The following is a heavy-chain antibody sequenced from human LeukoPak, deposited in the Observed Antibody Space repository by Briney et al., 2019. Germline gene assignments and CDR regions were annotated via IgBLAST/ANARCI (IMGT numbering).Heavy chain of an antibody. Sequence: SETLSLTCTVSGDSISNYYWSWVRQPPGKGLEWIGNMYYSGTTSYNPSLKSRVTISVDTSKNQFSLKLSSVTAADTAVYYCARALYGGFDYWGQGTLVTVSS. CDR3: ARALYGGFDY. CDR1: GDSISNYY. CDR2: MYYSGTT. J-gene: IGHJ4*02. D-gene: IGHD2-2*02. V-gene: IGHV4-59*01.